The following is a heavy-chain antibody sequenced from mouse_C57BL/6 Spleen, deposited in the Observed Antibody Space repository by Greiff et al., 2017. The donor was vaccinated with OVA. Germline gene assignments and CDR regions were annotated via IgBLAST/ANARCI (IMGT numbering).Heavy chain of an antibody. J-gene: IGHJ1*03. D-gene: IGHD1-1*01. CDR3: ARRRYYGISWYFDV. CDR2: IYPGSGST. Sequence: VQLQQPGAELVKPGASVKMSCKASGYTFTSYWITWVKQRPGQGLEWIGDIYPGSGSTNYNEKFKSKATLTVDTSSSTAYMQLSSLTSEDSAVYYCARRRYYGISWYFDVWGTGTTVTVSS. V-gene: IGHV1-55*01. CDR1: GYTFTSYW.